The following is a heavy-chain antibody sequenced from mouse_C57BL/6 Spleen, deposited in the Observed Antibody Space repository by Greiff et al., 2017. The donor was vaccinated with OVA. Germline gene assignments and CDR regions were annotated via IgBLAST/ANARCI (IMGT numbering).Heavy chain of an antibody. Sequence: VQLQQSGPELVKPGASVKISCKASGYTFTDYYMNWVKQSHGKSLEWIGDINPNNGGTSYNQKFKGKATLTVDKSSSTAYMELRSLTSEDSAVYYCARFLWAFDYWGQGTTLTVSS. CDR3: ARFLWAFDY. CDR1: GYTFTDYY. J-gene: IGHJ2*01. V-gene: IGHV1-26*01. CDR2: INPNNGGT.